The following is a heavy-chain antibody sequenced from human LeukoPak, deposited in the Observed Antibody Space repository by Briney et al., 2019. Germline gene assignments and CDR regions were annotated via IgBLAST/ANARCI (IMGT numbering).Heavy chain of an antibody. J-gene: IGHJ4*02. CDR2: INPHSGST. CDR3: ARELGGAVAGTS. D-gene: IGHD6-19*01. Sequence: ASVTVSCKASGYTFTGYYMHWVRQDPGQRREWMGRINPHSGSTNYAPKFQGRVTMTRDTSISTAYMELSRLRADDTAVYYCARELGGAVAGTSWGQGTLVSVSS. CDR1: GYTFTGYY. V-gene: IGHV1-2*06.